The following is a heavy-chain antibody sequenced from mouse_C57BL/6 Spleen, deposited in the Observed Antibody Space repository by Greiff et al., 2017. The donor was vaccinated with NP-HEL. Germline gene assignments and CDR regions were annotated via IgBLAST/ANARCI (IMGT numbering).Heavy chain of an antibody. J-gene: IGHJ4*01. CDR3: ARDAYYSNYDAMDY. CDR1: GYSITSGYY. CDR2: ISYDGSN. Sequence: EVQLQESGPGLVKPSQSLSLTCSVTGYSITSGYYWNWIRQFPGNKLEWMGYISYDGSNNYNPSLKNRISITRDTSKNQFFLKLNSVTTEDTATYYCARDAYYSNYDAMDYWGQGTSVTVSS. D-gene: IGHD2-5*01. V-gene: IGHV3-6*01.